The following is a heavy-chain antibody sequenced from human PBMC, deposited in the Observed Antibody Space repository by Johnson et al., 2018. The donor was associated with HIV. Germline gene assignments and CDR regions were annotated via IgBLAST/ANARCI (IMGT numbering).Heavy chain of an antibody. CDR2: ISYDGSNK. D-gene: IGHD2-15*01. CDR3: AREEGGSRPFDI. Sequence: QVQLVESGGGVVQPGRSLRLSCAASGFTFTTYSMHWVRQAPGTGLEWVAVISYDGSNKYYADSVKGRFTISRDNSKNTFYLQMNSLRVEDTAVYYCAREEGGSRPFDIWGQGTMVTVSS. J-gene: IGHJ3*02. V-gene: IGHV3-30-3*01. CDR1: GFTFTTYS.